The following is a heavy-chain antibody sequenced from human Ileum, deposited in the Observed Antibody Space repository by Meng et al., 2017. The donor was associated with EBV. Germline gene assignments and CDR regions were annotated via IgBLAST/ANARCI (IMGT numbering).Heavy chain of an antibody. CDR2: ISYSGSI. J-gene: IGHJ4*02. CDR3: ARVREDGDPTTLPYFDY. V-gene: IGHV4-39*07. CDR1: GGSISSSCCF. Sequence: RRASGPGLVKAPVNLSLHWTVYGGSISSSCCFLGWVRMHPGKGLEWIGSISYSGSIYYNPSLMSRVNILVDTSKKSFFLTLSSVTASDTAVYYCARVREDGDPTTLPYFDYWGQGTLVTVSS. D-gene: IGHD4-17*01.